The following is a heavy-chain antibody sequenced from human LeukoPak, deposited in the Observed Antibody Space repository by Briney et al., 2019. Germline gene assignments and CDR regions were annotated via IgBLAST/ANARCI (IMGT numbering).Heavy chain of an antibody. D-gene: IGHD6-19*01. CDR1: GFTFSDYA. Sequence: GESLRLSCAASGFTFSDYAMSWVRQAPGKGLEWVSAISGSGGSTYYADSVKGRFTISRDNSKNTLYMQMNTLSAEDTAVYYCAKFRQITSVAGTIFHYWGQGTLVTVSS. CDR3: AKFRQITSVAGTIFHY. CDR2: ISGSGGST. J-gene: IGHJ4*02. V-gene: IGHV3-23*01.